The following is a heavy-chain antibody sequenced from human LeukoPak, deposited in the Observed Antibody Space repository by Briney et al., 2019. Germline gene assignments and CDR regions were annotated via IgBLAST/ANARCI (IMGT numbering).Heavy chain of an antibody. J-gene: IGHJ4*02. Sequence: ASVKVSCKASGYTFTGYYMHWVRQAPGQGLEWMGWINPNSGGTNYAQEFQGRVTMTRDTSISTAYMELSRLRSDDTAVYYCARGGPYYYGSGSCGTNFDYWGQGTLVTVSS. CDR3: ARGGPYYYGSGSCGTNFDY. D-gene: IGHD3-10*01. V-gene: IGHV1-2*02. CDR2: INPNSGGT. CDR1: GYTFTGYY.